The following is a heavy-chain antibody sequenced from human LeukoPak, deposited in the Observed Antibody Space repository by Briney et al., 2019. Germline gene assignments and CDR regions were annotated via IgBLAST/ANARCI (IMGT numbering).Heavy chain of an antibody. J-gene: IGHJ4*02. D-gene: IGHD3-3*01. CDR2: ISGSGGST. CDR1: GFTFSSYA. V-gene: IGHV3-23*01. Sequence: GGSLRLSCAASGFTFSSYAMSWVRQAPGKGLEWVSAISGSGGSTYYVDSVKGRFTISRDNSKNTLYLQMNSLRAEDTAVYYCAKVVQYDFWSGYYTFDYWGQGTLVTVSS. CDR3: AKVVQYDFWSGYYTFDY.